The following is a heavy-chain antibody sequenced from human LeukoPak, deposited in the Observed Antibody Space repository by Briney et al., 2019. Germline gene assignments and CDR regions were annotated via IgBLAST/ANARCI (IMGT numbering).Heavy chain of an antibody. D-gene: IGHD3-22*01. CDR3: ARATHIPYDSSGYYY. J-gene: IGHJ4*02. V-gene: IGHV4-61*01. CDR1: GGSVSSGSYY. CDR2: IYYSGST. Sequence: SETLSLTCTVSGGSVSSGSYYWSWIRQPPGKGLEWIGYIYYSGSTNYNPSLKSRVTISVDTSKNQFSLKLSSVTAADTAVYYCARATHIPYDSSGYYYWDQGTLVTVSS.